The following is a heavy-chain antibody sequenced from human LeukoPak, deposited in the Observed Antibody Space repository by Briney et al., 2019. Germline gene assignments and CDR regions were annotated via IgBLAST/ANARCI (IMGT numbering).Heavy chain of an antibody. V-gene: IGHV3-48*03. D-gene: IGHD3-16*01. CDR2: IYSTGSAI. J-gene: IGHJ4*02. Sequence: GGSLRLSCAASGFTFSSYEMSWVRQVPGKGLEWVSYIYSTGSAIYYADSVKGRFTISRDNAKNSLYLQMNSLRAEDTGVYYCARDASLAGDRVEYWGQGTLVIVSS. CDR1: GFTFSSYE. CDR3: ARDASLAGDRVEY.